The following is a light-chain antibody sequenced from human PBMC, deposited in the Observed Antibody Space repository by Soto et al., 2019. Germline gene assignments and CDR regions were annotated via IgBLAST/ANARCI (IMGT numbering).Light chain of an antibody. CDR2: EVT. CDR1: SSDVGGYNY. J-gene: IGLJ1*01. V-gene: IGLV2-14*01. CDR3: CSYAGSYV. Sequence: QSALTQPASVSGSPGQSITISCIGTSSDVGGYNYVSWYQQHPGKAPKLMIYEVTNRPSGVPDRFSGSKSGNTASLTISGLQAEDEADYYCCSYAGSYVFGTGTKLTVL.